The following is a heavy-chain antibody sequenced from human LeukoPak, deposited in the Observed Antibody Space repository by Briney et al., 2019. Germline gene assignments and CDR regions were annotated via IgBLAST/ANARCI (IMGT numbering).Heavy chain of an antibody. CDR1: GGSFSGYY. J-gene: IGHJ4*02. CDR2: INHSGST. Sequence: PSETLSLTCAVYGGSFSGYYWSWIRQPPGKGLEWIGEINHSGSTNYNPSLKSRVTISVDTSKNQFSLKLSSVTAADTAVYYCARVRGGRYYYDSSGYLSFDYWGQGTLVTVSS. CDR3: ARVRGGRYYYDSSGYLSFDY. V-gene: IGHV4-34*01. D-gene: IGHD3-22*01.